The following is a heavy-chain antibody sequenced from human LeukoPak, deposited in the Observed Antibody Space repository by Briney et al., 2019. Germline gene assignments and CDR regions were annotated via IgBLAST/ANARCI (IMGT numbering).Heavy chain of an antibody. CDR3: AHSRELQWLVKRVDAFDI. CDR1: GFSLSTNRVG. Sequence: SGPTLVKPTQTLTLTCTFSGFSLSTNRVGVGWIRQPPGRALEWLALIYWDDDKRYSPSLKTRLTITKDTSKKQVVLTMTKMDPVDRGTYYCAHSRELQWLVKRVDAFDIWGQGIMVTISS. D-gene: IGHD6-19*01. CDR2: IYWDDDK. V-gene: IGHV2-5*02. J-gene: IGHJ3*02.